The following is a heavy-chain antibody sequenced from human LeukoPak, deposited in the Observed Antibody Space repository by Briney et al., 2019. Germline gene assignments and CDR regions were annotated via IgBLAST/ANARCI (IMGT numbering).Heavy chain of an antibody. V-gene: IGHV1-8*03. CDR2: MNPNTGNT. Sequence: GASVKVSCKASGYAFTSDDINWVRQATGQGLEWMGCMNPNTGNTGYAQKFQGRVTITRYTSINTAYIELSSLRSEDTAVYYCERGQLKAGSNPYYFDYWGQGTLVTVSS. CDR3: ERGQLKAGSNPYYFDY. CDR1: GYAFTSDD. J-gene: IGHJ4*02. D-gene: IGHD3-16*02.